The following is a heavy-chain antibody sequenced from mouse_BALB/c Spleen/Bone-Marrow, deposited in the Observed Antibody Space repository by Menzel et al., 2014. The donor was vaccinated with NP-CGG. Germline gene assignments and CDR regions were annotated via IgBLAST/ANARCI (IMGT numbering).Heavy chain of an antibody. J-gene: IGHJ1*01. CDR3: AKANWDVSEYFDV. Sequence: EVKLQESGGGLVQPGGSLKLSCAASGFDFSRYWMCWVRQAPGKGLEWIGEINPDSSTINYTPSLKDKFIISRDNTKNTLYLQMSKVRSEDTALYYCAKANWDVSEYFDVWGAGTTVTVSS. V-gene: IGHV4-1*02. CDR2: INPDSSTI. D-gene: IGHD4-1*01. CDR1: GFDFSRYW.